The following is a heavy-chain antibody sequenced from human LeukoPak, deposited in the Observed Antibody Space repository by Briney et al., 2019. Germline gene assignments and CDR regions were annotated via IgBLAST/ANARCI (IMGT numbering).Heavy chain of an antibody. Sequence: ASVKVSCKVSGYTLTELSMHWVRQAPGKGLEWMGGIDPEDGETIYAQKFQGRVTMTEDTSTDTAYMELSSLRSEDTAVYYCATEGTIAVAGSFDYWGQGTLVTVSS. V-gene: IGHV1-24*01. D-gene: IGHD6-19*01. CDR3: ATEGTIAVAGSFDY. CDR2: IDPEDGET. CDR1: GYTLTELS. J-gene: IGHJ4*02.